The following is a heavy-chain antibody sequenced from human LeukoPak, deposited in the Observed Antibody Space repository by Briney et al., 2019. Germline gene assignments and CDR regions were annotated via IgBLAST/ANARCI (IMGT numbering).Heavy chain of an antibody. CDR1: GFTFSSYW. D-gene: IGHD3-3*01. CDR2: INSDGSST. V-gene: IGHV3-74*01. J-gene: IGHJ6*03. Sequence: PGGSLRLSCAASGFTFSSYWMHWVRQAPGKGLVWVSRINSDGSSTSYADSVKGRFTISRDNAKNTLYLQMNSLRAEDTAVYYCARAGVVIPYYHYYMDVWGKGTTVTVSS. CDR3: ARAGVVIPYYHYYMDV.